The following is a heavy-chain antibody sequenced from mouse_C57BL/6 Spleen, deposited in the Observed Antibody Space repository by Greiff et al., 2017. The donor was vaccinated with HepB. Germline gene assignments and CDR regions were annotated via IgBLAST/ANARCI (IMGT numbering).Heavy chain of an antibody. CDR3: ARKGAYDYDGGWYFDV. J-gene: IGHJ1*03. CDR1: GYTFTSYW. CDR2: INPSNGGT. D-gene: IGHD2-4*01. Sequence: VQLQQPGTELVKPGASVKLSCKASGYTFTSYWMHWVKQRPGQGLEWIGNINPSNGGTNYNEKFKSKATLTVDKSSSTAYMQLSSLTSEDSAVYDCARKGAYDYDGGWYFDVWGTGTTVTVSS. V-gene: IGHV1-53*01.